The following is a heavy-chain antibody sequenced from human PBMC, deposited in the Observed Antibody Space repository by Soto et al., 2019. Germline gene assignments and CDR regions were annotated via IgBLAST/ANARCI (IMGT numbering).Heavy chain of an antibody. V-gene: IGHV1-18*01. CDR2: ISAYNGNT. CDR1: GYTFTSYG. Sequence: ASVKVSCKASGYTFTSYGISWVRQAPGQGLEWMGWISAYNGNTNYAQKLQGRVTMTTDTSKSTAYMELRSLRSDDTVVYYCARVVNCSGGSCSRYYYYYMDVWGKGTTVTVSS. J-gene: IGHJ6*03. CDR3: ARVVNCSGGSCSRYYYYYMDV. D-gene: IGHD2-15*01.